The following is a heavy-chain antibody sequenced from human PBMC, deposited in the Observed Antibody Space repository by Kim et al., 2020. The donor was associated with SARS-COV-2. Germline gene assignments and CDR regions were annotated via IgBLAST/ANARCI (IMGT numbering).Heavy chain of an antibody. D-gene: IGHD3-10*01. Sequence: SETLSLTCSVSGASVSRSGYYWSWNRQVPGKGLEWLGYIYYNGDTYYNPSLKSRLIMSLDKSQNQVSLNLTSVTAADTAIYYCTRAAGNWFDPWGQGTLVTVSS. CDR2: IYYNGDT. CDR1: GASVSRSGYY. CDR3: TRAAGNWFDP. J-gene: IGHJ5*02. V-gene: IGHV4-31*02.